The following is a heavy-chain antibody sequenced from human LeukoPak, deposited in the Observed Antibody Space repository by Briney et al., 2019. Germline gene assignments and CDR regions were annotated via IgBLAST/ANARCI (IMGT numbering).Heavy chain of an antibody. V-gene: IGHV4-59*08. J-gene: IGHJ4*02. CDR1: GGSISSNY. CDR3: ARHVDQWLGTDY. D-gene: IGHD6-19*01. Sequence: SETLSLTCTVSGGSISSNYWSWIRQPPGKGLEWIGYISYSGSANYSPSLKSRVTISVDTSKNQFSLKLSSVTAADTAFYFCARHVDQWLGTDYWGQGTLVTVSS. CDR2: ISYSGSA.